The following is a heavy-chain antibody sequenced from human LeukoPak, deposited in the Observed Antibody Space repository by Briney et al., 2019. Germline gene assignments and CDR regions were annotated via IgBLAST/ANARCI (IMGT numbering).Heavy chain of an antibody. J-gene: IGHJ4*02. CDR3: ARGEEWELPDFDY. D-gene: IGHD1-26*01. V-gene: IGHV1-2*02. CDR2: LNPHSGGT. Sequence: ASVKVSCKVSGYTFTEYYMYWVRQAPGQGLKWMGWLNPHSGGTNYAQKFQGRVTMTRDTSISTAYMELSRLRSDDTAVYYCARGEEWELPDFDYWGQGTLVTVSS. CDR1: GYTFTEYY.